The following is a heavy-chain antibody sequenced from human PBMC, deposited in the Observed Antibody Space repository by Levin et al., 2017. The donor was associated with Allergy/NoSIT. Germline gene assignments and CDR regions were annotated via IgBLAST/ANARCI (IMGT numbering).Heavy chain of an antibody. CDR1: GFTFSGFW. D-gene: IGHD2-2*01. CDR3: ARGSCSSTICLDS. Sequence: GGSLRLSCAASGFTFSGFWMHWVRQVPGKGLVWVSHINSDGSDTNYADSVKGRFTFSRDNAKNTLYLQMNSLRVEDTALYYCARGSCSSTICLDSWGQGTLVTVSS. V-gene: IGHV3-74*01. J-gene: IGHJ4*02. CDR2: INSDGSDT.